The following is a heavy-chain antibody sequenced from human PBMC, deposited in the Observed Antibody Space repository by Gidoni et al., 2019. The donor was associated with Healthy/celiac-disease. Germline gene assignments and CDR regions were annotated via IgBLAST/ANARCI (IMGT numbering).Heavy chain of an antibody. Sequence: QVQLVQSGAEVKKPGASVKVSCKASGYTFTGYYMHWVRQAPGQGLEWMGWINPNSGGTNYAQKFQGRVTMTRDTSISTAYMELSRLRSDDTAVYYCAREVDTAMVRVEYGMDVWGQGTTVTVSS. J-gene: IGHJ6*02. CDR2: INPNSGGT. D-gene: IGHD5-18*01. V-gene: IGHV1-2*02. CDR3: AREVDTAMVRVEYGMDV. CDR1: GYTFTGYY.